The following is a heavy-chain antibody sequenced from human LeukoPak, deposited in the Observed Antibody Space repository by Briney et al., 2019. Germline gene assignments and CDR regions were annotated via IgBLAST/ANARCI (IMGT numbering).Heavy chain of an antibody. V-gene: IGHV1-2*02. J-gene: IGHJ4*02. CDR2: INPNSGGT. D-gene: IGHD2-2*01. Sequence: GASVKVSCKASGYTFTGYYMHWVRQGPGQGLEWMGWINPNSGGTNYAQKFQGRVTMTRDTSISTAYMELSRLRSDDTAVYYCARGGDIVVASLGYWGQGTLVTVSS. CDR1: GYTFTGYY. CDR3: ARGGDIVVASLGY.